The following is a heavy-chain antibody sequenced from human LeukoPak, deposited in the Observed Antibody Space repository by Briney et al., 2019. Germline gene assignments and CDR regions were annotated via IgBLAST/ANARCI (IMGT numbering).Heavy chain of an antibody. Sequence: ASVKVSCKASGYTFTSYDINWVRQATGQGLEWMGWMNPNSGNTGYAQKFQGRVTMTRNTSISTAYMELSSLRSEDTAVYYCARAPLLRFLEWLLPNWFGPWGQGTLVTVSS. D-gene: IGHD3-3*01. CDR2: MNPNSGNT. J-gene: IGHJ5*02. CDR3: ARAPLLRFLEWLLPNWFGP. V-gene: IGHV1-8*01. CDR1: GYTFTSYD.